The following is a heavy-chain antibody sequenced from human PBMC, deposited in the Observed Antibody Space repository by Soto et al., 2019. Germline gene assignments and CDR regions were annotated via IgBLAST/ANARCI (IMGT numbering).Heavy chain of an antibody. CDR2: INPDGGGT. D-gene: IGHD6-6*01. J-gene: IGHJ4*01. CDR3: ARSEQLVHFDS. CDR1: GDIFPDYY. Sequence: ASVKVPWKESGDIFPDYYVHRVRQAPGEGLEWMGRINPDGGGTNYAQKFEGWVTMTTDTSISTAYMELSRLNFDDTAVYYCARSEQLVHFDSWGQGTLVTVSS. V-gene: IGHV1-2*04.